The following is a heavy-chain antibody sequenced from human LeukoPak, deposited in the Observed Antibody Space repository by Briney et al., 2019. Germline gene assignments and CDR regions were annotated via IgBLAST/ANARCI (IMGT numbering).Heavy chain of an antibody. J-gene: IGHJ3*01. V-gene: IGHV3-7*03. CDR1: GFTFSNYW. CDR2: IKQDGSEK. CDR3: AKGKYSTGWGASVFDL. Sequence: GGSLRLSCAASGFTFSNYWMSWVREAPGKGLEWVANIKQDGSEKYYVDSVKGRFTISRDTSKNTLHVQVNSLRAEDTAIYYCAKGKYSTGWGASVFDLWGQGTMVTVSS. D-gene: IGHD6-19*01.